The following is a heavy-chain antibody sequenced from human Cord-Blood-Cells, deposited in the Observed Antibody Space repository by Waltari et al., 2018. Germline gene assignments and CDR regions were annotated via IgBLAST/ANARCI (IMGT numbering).Heavy chain of an antibody. CDR3: ARYCSSTSCYYYYYGMDV. CDR1: GFTFSSSW. V-gene: IGHV3-7*01. J-gene: IGHJ6*02. D-gene: IGHD2-2*01. Sequence: EVQLVESGGGLVQPGGSLRLSCAASGFTFSSSWMSWVRQAPGKGLEWVANIKQDGSEKYYVDSVKGRFTISRDNAKNSLYLQMNSLRAEDTAVYYCARYCSSTSCYYYYYGMDVWGQGTTVTVSS. CDR2: IKQDGSEK.